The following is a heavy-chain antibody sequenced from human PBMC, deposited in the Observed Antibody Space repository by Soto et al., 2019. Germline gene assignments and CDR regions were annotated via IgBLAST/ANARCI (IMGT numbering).Heavy chain of an antibody. J-gene: IGHJ6*02. CDR2: VSPYNGDK. CDR3: ATYFLTRISCGRTTAQYSNYCIEV. V-gene: IGHV1-18*01. Sequence: ASVKVSCKASGYNFISYALSWLRQAHGQELEWIGRVSPYNGDKNYAQKFQGRVTITTDTSTNTAYMDLRSLKSDDTAVYFCATYFLTRISCGRTTAQYSNYCIEVWGQGTTVTVSS. D-gene: IGHD3-9*01. CDR1: GYNFISYA.